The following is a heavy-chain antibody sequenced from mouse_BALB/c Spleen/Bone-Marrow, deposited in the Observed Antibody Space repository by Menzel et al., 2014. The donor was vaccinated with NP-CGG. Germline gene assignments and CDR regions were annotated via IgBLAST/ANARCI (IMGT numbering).Heavy chain of an antibody. CDR1: GYSITSGYS. V-gene: IGHV3-1*02. J-gene: IGHJ3*01. D-gene: IGHD4-1*01. Sequence: EVKLVESGPDLVKPSQSLSLTCTVTGYSITSGYSWHWIRPFPGNKLEWMGYIHYSGSTNYNPSLKSRISITRDTSKNQFFLQLNSVTTEDTATYYCARTGTWFAYWGQGTLVTVSA. CDR3: ARTGTWFAY. CDR2: IHYSGST.